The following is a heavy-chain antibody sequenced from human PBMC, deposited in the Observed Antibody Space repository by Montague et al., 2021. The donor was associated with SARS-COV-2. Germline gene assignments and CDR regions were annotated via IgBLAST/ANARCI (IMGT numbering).Heavy chain of an antibody. CDR2: TYYRSKWYN. CDR1: GDSVSSNSVT. Sequence: CAISGDSVSSNSVTWNWVRQSPSRGLEWLGRTYYRSKWYNDYAVSVRGRVTINTDTSKNQFSLQLNSVTPVDTAIYYCTSGREGNYNVMDVWGQGATVTVSS. D-gene: IGHD1-1*01. J-gene: IGHJ6*02. V-gene: IGHV6-1*01. CDR3: TSGREGNYNVMDV.